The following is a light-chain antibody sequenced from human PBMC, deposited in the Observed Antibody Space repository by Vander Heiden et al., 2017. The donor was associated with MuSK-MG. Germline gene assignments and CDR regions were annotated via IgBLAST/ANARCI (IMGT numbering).Light chain of an antibody. Sequence: DVQITQSPSTLSTSVGDSVTITCRASQTISSRLAWYQQKPGRPPKFLIYKASSLQSGVPSRFSGSGSGTEFTLTISSLQPDDFGTYYCQQYDSYPLTFGGGTKVEI. J-gene: IGKJ4*01. CDR2: KAS. CDR1: QTISSR. V-gene: IGKV1-5*03. CDR3: QQYDSYPLT.